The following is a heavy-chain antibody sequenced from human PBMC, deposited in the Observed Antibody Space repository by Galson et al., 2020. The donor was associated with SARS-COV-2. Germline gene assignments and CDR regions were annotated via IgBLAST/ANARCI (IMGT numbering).Heavy chain of an antibody. CDR1: GFTFDDYA. CDR3: AKEEGGSNGY. Sequence: GGSLRLSCAASGFTFDDYAMHWVRQAPGKGLEWLSGISWNSGSIGYADSVKGRFTISRDTAKNSLYLQMNSLRAEDTALYYCAKEEGGSNGYWGQGTLVTVSS. D-gene: IGHD1-26*01. J-gene: IGHJ4*02. V-gene: IGHV3-9*01. CDR2: ISWNSGSI.